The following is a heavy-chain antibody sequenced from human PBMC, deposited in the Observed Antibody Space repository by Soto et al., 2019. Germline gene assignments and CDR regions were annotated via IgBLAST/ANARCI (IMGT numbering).Heavy chain of an antibody. CDR1: GFTFSSYA. CDR2: ISGSGGST. CDR3: AKFAIFGVVIIPQFDY. V-gene: IGHV3-23*01. D-gene: IGHD3-3*01. Sequence: GGSLRLSCAASGFTFSSYAMSWVRQAPGKGLEWVSAISGSGGSTYYADSVKGRFTISRDNSKNTLYLQMNSLRAEDTAVYYCAKFAIFGVVIIPQFDYWGQGTLVTVSS. J-gene: IGHJ4*02.